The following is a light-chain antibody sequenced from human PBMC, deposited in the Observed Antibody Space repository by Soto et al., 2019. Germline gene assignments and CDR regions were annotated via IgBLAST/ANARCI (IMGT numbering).Light chain of an antibody. CDR3: QQSNIWRSIT. CDR2: DTS. Sequence: ILVTQSPATLSVSPGERFTLSCMASQSVRNKVSWYQQKPGQTPRVIIYDTSTRAADVPARFSGSGYGTYFTLTISSLQSEDFAVYYCQQSNIWRSITVGPGTRLDIK. J-gene: IGKJ5*01. V-gene: IGKV3-15*01. CDR1: QSVRNK.